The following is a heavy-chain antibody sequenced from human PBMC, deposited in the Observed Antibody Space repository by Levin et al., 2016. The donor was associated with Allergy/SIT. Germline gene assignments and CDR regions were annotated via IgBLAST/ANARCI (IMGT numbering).Heavy chain of an antibody. J-gene: IGHJ4*02. CDR3: ARIRYGEYYGSGTYYFDY. CDR1: GESFSGYY. D-gene: IGHD3-10*01. V-gene: IGHV4-34*01. CDR2: INHRGST. Sequence: SETLSLTCAVFGESFSGYYWSWIRQPPGKGLEWIGEINHRGSTTYNPSLKSRVTISVDTSKNQFSLKLTSVTAADTAVYYCARIRYGEYYGSGTYYFDYWGQGTLVTVSS.